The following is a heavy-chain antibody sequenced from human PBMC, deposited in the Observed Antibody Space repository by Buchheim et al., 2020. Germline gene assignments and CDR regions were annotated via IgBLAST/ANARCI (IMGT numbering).Heavy chain of an antibody. V-gene: IGHV3-23*01. CDR3: AKEEVPNDY. CDR1: GFTFSSSA. CDR2: ISISGAST. Sequence: EVQLRESGGGLVQPGGSLRLSCAVSGFTFSSSAMSWVRQAPGKGLEWVSGISISGASTYYADSVKGRFPISRENSQKTLYLQMNSLRAEDTAVYYCAKEEVPNDYWGQGTL. J-gene: IGHJ4*02.